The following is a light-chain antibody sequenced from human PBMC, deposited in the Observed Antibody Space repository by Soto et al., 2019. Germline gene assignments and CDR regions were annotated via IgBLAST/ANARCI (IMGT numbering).Light chain of an antibody. V-gene: IGLV2-11*01. CDR3: SSYAGSYTLV. Sequence: QSVLTQPRSVSGSPGQSVTISCTGTSSDVGGYNYVSWYQQHPGKAPKLMIYDVSKRPSGVPDRFSGSKSGNTASLTISGLQAEDEADYYCSSYAGSYTLVFSGGTKLTVL. CDR1: SSDVGGYNY. CDR2: DVS. J-gene: IGLJ2*01.